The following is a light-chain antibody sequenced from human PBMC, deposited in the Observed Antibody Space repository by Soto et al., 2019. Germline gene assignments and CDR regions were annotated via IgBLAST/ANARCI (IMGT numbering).Light chain of an antibody. V-gene: IGLV1-51*01. J-gene: IGLJ3*02. CDR2: DNN. Sequence: QSVLTQPPSMSAAPGQTVTISCSGSAFNIGNNYVSWYQQVPGTAPKLLIYDNNKRPSGIPDQFTGSKSVTSATLDITGLQTGDEADYYCETWDFSLNTVVFGGGTKLTVL. CDR1: AFNIGNNY. CDR3: ETWDFSLNTVV.